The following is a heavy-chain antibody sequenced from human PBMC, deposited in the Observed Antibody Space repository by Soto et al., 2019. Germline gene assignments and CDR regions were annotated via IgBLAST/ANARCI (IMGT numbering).Heavy chain of an antibody. CDR3: VRSFTWYSEADY. V-gene: IGHV3-23*01. CDR1: GFSYNSYA. CDR2: ISSGGGDT. Sequence: GGSLRLSCAASGFSYNSYALSWVRQAPGKGLEWVSSISSGGGDTSYADSVRGRFTISRDNSKNTLYLLMNSLRADDATVYYCVRSFTWYSEADYWGQGTLVTVSS. J-gene: IGHJ4*02. D-gene: IGHD6-13*01.